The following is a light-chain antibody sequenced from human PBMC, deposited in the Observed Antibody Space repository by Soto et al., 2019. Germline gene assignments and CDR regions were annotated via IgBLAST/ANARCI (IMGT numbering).Light chain of an antibody. V-gene: IGLV1-44*01. CDR2: SND. Sequence: QSVLTQPPSASGPPGQRVSISCSGGSSNIGTNTVNWYQHLPGTAPKLLIFSNDERPSGVPDRFSGSKSVTSASLAISGLQSDDEAEYYSATWDDSLNGVVFGGGTKLTVL. CDR1: SSNIGTNT. CDR3: ATWDDSLNGVV. J-gene: IGLJ2*01.